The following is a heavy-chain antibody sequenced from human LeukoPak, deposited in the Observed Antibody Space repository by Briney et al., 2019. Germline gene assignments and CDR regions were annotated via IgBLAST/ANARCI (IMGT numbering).Heavy chain of an antibody. CDR2: ISYDGSNK. CDR3: ARDNWAYFDY. CDR1: GFTFSSYA. Sequence: GGSLRLSCAASGFTFSSYAMHWVRQAPGKGLEWVAVISYDGSNKYYADSVKGRFTISRDNSKNTLYLQMNSLRAEDTAVYYCARDNWAYFDYWGQGTLVTVSS. V-gene: IGHV3-30*14. D-gene: IGHD7-27*01. J-gene: IGHJ4*02.